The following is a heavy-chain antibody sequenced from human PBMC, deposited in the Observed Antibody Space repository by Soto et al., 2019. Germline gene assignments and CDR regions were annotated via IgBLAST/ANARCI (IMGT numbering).Heavy chain of an antibody. CDR2: ISWNSGSI. Sequence: EVQLVESGGGLVQPGRSLRLSCAASGFTFDDYAMHWVRQAPGKGLEWVSGISWNSGSIGYADSVKGRFTISRDNAKNSLYLQMYSLRAEDTALYYCAKDRSDYGSDFDYWGQGTLVTVSS. V-gene: IGHV3-9*01. CDR3: AKDRSDYGSDFDY. CDR1: GFTFDDYA. D-gene: IGHD4-17*01. J-gene: IGHJ4*02.